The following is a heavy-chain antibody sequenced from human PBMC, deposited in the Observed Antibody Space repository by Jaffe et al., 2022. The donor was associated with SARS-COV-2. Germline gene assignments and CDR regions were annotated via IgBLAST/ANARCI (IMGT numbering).Heavy chain of an antibody. D-gene: IGHD6-19*01. J-gene: IGHJ6*02. CDR1: GFTFSSYG. V-gene: IGHV3-33*01. CDR3: ARDRSSGNLRPNHYYYYYGMDV. Sequence: QVQLVESGGGVVQPGRSLRLSCAASGFTFSSYGMHWVRQAPGKGLEWVAVIWYDGSNKYYADSVKGRFTISRDNSKNTLYLQMNSLRAEDTAVYYCARDRSSGNLRPNHYYYYYGMDVWGQGTTVTVSS. CDR2: IWYDGSNK.